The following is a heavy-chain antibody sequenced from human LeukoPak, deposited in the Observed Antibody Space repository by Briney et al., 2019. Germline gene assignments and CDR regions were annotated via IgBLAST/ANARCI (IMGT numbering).Heavy chain of an antibody. Sequence: GGSLRLSCAASGFTFSSYWMSWVRQAPGKGLEWVANIKQDGSEKYYVDSVKGRFTISRDNANNSLYLQMNSLRAEDTAVDYCARDSYSGYDTPFDYWGQGTLVTVAS. J-gene: IGHJ4*02. D-gene: IGHD5-12*01. CDR1: GFTFSSYW. V-gene: IGHV3-7*01. CDR2: IKQDGSEK. CDR3: ARDSYSGYDTPFDY.